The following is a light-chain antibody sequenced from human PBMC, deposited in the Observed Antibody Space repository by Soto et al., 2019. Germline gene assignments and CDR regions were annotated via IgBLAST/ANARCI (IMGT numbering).Light chain of an antibody. J-gene: IGKJ1*01. CDR3: QQYGSSPGT. CDR2: GAS. V-gene: IGKV3-20*01. CDR1: QSFSSSY. Sequence: ELVLTQSPGTLSLSPGERATLSCRASQSFSSSYLAWYQQKPGQAPSLLIHGASSRATGIPDRFSGSGSGTDFTLTISRLKPEDFAVYYCQQYGSSPGTFGQGTKVEIK.